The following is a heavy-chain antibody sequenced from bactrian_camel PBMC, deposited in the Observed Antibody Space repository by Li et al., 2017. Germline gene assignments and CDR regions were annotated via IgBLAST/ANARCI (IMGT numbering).Heavy chain of an antibody. CDR3: AAGLLDERAAGSRASSYVY. CDR2: MYRKGAA. Sequence: VQLVESGGGSVQAGGSLTLSCTYSEFSTSCIGWFRQALGKEREGVAAMYRKGAAIYEDSVKGRFTISQDNAKNTVYLQMNSLKPEDTAMYYCAAGLLDERAAGSRASSYVYWGQGTQVTVS. V-gene: IGHV3S53*01. J-gene: IGHJ4*01. D-gene: IGHD6*01. CDR1: EFSTSC.